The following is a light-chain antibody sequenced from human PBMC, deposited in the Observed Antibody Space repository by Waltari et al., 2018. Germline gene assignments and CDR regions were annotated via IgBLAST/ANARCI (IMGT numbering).Light chain of an antibody. J-gene: IGKJ4*01. Sequence: DIQMTQSPSSLSASVGDGVTITCRASQNINVYLNWYQQKPGKAPKLLISAASSLHSGVPSRFSGNVSGTDFTLTVSSLQPEDFGTYYCQQSYNTRLTFGGGTKVEIK. CDR2: AAS. V-gene: IGKV1-39*01. CDR1: QNINVY. CDR3: QQSYNTRLT.